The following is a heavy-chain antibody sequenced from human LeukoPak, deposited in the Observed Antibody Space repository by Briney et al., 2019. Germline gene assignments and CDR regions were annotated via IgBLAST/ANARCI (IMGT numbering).Heavy chain of an antibody. Sequence: GGSLRLSCAASGFRFDSYPMNWVRQPPGKGMEWLTNVSTRGDPTSYADSVRGRFTISRDNAKKSLFLQINSLRVEDTAVYFCVRDVDYAFDYWGQGVLVIVSS. D-gene: IGHD4-17*01. V-gene: IGHV3-48*01. J-gene: IGHJ4*02. CDR2: VSTRGDPT. CDR3: VRDVDYAFDY. CDR1: GFRFDSYP.